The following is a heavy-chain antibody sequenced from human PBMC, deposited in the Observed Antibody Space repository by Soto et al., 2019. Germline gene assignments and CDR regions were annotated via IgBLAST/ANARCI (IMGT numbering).Heavy chain of an antibody. CDR1: GFTFSSYA. V-gene: IGHV3-23*01. CDR2: ISGSGGST. D-gene: IGHD3-9*01. J-gene: IGHJ4*02. Sequence: GGSLRLSCAASGFTFSSYAMSWVRQAPGKGLEWVSAISGSGGSTYYADSVKGRFTISRDNSKNTLYLLMNSLRAEDTAVYYCAKDVRYFDWLLYSLGPFDYWGQGTLVTVSS. CDR3: AKDVRYFDWLLYSLGPFDY.